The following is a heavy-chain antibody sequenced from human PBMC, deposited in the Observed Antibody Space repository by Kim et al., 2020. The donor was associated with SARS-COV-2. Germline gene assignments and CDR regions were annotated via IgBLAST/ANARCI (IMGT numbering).Heavy chain of an antibody. J-gene: IGHJ4*03. CDR1: GFTFSSYG. CDR2: ISYDGSNK. Sequence: GGSLRLSCAASGFTFSSYGMHWVRQAPGKGLEWVAVISYDGSNKYYADSVKGRFTISRDNSKNTLYLQMNSLRAEDTAVYYCAKLLSTDCSSTSCLDYW. D-gene: IGHD2-2*01. V-gene: IGHV3-30*18. CDR3: AKLLSTDCSSTSCLDY.